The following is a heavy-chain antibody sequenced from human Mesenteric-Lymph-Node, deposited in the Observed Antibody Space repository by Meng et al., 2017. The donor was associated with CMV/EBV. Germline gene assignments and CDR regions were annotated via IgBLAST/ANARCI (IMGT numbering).Heavy chain of an antibody. CDR3: ARAFYGSGSYFL. Sequence: ASVKVSCKTSGYTFTAYYLHWVRLAPGQGLEWMGWISPNSGGTNFAQNFQGRVTMTRDTSISTAYMELSGLRSDDTAVYYCARAFYGSGSYFLWGQGTLVTVSS. CDR2: ISPNSGGT. D-gene: IGHD3-10*01. J-gene: IGHJ4*02. CDR1: GYTFTAYY. V-gene: IGHV1-2*02.